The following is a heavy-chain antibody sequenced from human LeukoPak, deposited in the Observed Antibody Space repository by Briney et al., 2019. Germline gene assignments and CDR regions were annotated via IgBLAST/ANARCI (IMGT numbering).Heavy chain of an antibody. V-gene: IGHV3-53*01. J-gene: IGHJ4*02. CDR1: GFTVSSNY. Sequence: GGSLRLSCAASGFTVSSNYMSWVRQAPGKGLEWVSVIYSGGSIYYADSVKGRFAISRDNSKNTLYLQMNSLRAEDTAVYYCATSSGFYVGDYWGQGTLVTVSS. CDR3: ATSSGFYVGDY. CDR2: IYSGGSI. D-gene: IGHD3-16*01.